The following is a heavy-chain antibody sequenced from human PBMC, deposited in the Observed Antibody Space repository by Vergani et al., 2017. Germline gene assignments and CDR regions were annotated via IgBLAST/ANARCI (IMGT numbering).Heavy chain of an antibody. Sequence: QVQLQESGPGLVKPSQTLSLTCTVSGGSISSGSYYWSWIRQPAGKGLEWIGRYYTSGSTNYNPSLKSRVTMSVDTSKNQFSLKLSSVTAADTAVFYWATRVTIFGVVTDYWGQGTLVTVSS. D-gene: IGHD3-3*01. V-gene: IGHV4-61*02. CDR2: YYTSGST. CDR1: GGSISSGSYY. CDR3: ATRVTIFGVVTDY. J-gene: IGHJ4*02.